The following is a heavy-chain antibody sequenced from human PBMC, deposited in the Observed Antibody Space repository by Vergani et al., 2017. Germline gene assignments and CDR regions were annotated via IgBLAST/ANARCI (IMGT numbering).Heavy chain of an antibody. CDR1: GFTFSSYA. CDR3: AVPYGSGSYYPDY. D-gene: IGHD3-10*01. V-gene: IGHV1-2*02. J-gene: IGHJ4*02. Sequence: QVQLVESGGGVVQPGRSLRLSCAASGFTFSSYAMHWVRQAPGQGLEWMGWINPNSGGTNYAQKFQGRVTMTRDTSISTAYMELSRLRSDDTAVYYCAVPYGSGSYYPDYWGQGTLVTVSS. CDR2: INPNSGGT.